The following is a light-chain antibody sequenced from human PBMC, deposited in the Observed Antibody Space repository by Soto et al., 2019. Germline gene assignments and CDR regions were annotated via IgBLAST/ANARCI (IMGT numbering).Light chain of an antibody. CDR3: QRYNNWAIT. V-gene: IGKV3D-15*01. CDR1: ENVLSN. Sequence: EIVMTQAPPTLSVSHGERATLSFGATENVLSNLALYQHKPGEAPTLLIYGASTRTTALPARFSGSGSATQFTLPTTGLQSEHVGVSSWQRYNNWAITFGRGTRLE. CDR2: GAS. J-gene: IGKJ5*01.